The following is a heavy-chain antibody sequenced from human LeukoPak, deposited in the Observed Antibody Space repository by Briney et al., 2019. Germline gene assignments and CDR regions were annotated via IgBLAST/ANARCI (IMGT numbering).Heavy chain of an antibody. V-gene: IGHV3-23*01. CDR2: ISGSGGST. J-gene: IGHJ4*02. CDR3: AKDVSGVWAFDY. Sequence: GGSLRLSCAASGFTFSSYAMSWVRQAPGKGLEWVSAISGSGGSTYYADSVKGRFTISRDNSKNTLYLQMNSPRAEDTAVYYCAKDVSGVWAFDYWGQGTLVTVSS. D-gene: IGHD3-16*01. CDR1: GFTFSSYA.